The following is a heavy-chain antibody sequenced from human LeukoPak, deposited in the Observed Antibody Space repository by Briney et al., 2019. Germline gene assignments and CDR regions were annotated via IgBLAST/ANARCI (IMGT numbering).Heavy chain of an antibody. D-gene: IGHD1-26*01. CDR3: ARGGSYLSAFDI. CDR1: GFTFRSHG. J-gene: IGHJ3*02. CDR2: IRGDGITT. Sequence: GGSLRLSCVASGFTFRSHGMNWVRQAPGKGLEWVSGIRGDGITTYYADSVKGRFTISRDNSKNTLYLQMNSLRAEDTAVYYCARGGSYLSAFDIWGQGTMVTVSS. V-gene: IGHV3-23*01.